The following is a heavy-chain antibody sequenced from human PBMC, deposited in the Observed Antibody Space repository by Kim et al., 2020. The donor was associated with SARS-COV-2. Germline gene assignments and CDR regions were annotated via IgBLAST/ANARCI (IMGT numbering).Heavy chain of an antibody. J-gene: IGHJ6*02. V-gene: IGHV1-69*04. CDR2: IIPILGIA. D-gene: IGHD3-10*01. Sequence: SVKVSCKASGGTFSSYAISWVRQAPGQGLEWMGRIIPILGIANYAQKFQGRVTITADKSTSTAYMELSSLRSEDTAVYYCARDITMVRGVIGGDRLGGMDVWGQGTTVTVSS. CDR1: GGTFSSYA. CDR3: ARDITMVRGVIGGDRLGGMDV.